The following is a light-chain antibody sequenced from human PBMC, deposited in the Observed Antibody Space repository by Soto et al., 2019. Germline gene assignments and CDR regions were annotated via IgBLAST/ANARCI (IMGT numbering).Light chain of an antibody. Sequence: EIVLTHSPATLSVSPGERATLSCRASQSVGSNLAWYQQRPGQPPRLLIYDASTRATDIPARFSGGGSGTEFTLTISRLEPEAFAVYYCQRYGSSTGTFGQGTKVEVK. V-gene: IGKV3-15*01. CDR3: QRYGSSTGT. J-gene: IGKJ1*01. CDR2: DAS. CDR1: QSVGSN.